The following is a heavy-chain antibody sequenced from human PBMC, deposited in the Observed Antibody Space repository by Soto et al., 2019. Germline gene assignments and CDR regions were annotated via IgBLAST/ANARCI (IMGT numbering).Heavy chain of an antibody. CDR1: GFTFSSYG. CDR3: AKGVYYDFSDY. V-gene: IGHV3-30*18. CDR2: ISYDGSNK. J-gene: IGHJ4*02. Sequence: GGSLRLSCAASGFTFSSYGMHWVRQAPGKGLEWVAVISYDGSNKYYADSVKGRFTISRDNSKNTLYLQMNSLRAEDTAVYYCAKGVYYDFSDYWGQGTRVTVSS. D-gene: IGHD3-3*01.